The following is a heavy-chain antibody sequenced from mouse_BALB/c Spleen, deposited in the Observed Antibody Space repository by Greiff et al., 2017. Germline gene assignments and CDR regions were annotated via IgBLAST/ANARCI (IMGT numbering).Heavy chain of an antibody. D-gene: IGHD2-12*01. CDR2: ISSGGST. CDR1: GFTFSSYA. J-gene: IGHJ4*01. CDR3: ARGGGYDSKRKNYAMDY. Sequence: EVQGVESGGGLVKPGGSLKLSCAASGFTFSSYAMSWVRQTPEKRLEWVASISSGGSTYYPDSVKGRFTISRDNARNILYLQMSSLRSEDTAMYYCARGGGYDSKRKNYAMDYWGQGTSVTVSS. V-gene: IGHV5-6-5*01.